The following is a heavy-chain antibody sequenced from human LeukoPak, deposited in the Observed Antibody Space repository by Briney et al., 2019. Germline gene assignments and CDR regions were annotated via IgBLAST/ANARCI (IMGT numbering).Heavy chain of an antibody. CDR2: INHSGST. D-gene: IGHD1-26*01. V-gene: IGHV4-34*01. CDR1: GGSFSGYY. Sequence: SETLSLTCAVYGGSFSGYYWSWIRQSPGKGLESIGEINHSGSTNYNPSLKSRVTISVDTSMNQFSLKLSSVTAADTAVYYCARGIVGATRGFFDYWGQGILVTVSS. CDR3: ARGIVGATRGFFDY. J-gene: IGHJ4*02.